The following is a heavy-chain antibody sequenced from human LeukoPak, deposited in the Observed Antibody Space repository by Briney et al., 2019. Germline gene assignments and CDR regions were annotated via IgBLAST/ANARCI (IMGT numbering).Heavy chain of an antibody. Sequence: SVKVSCKASGGTFSSYAISWVRQAPGQGLEWMGGIIPIFGTANYAQKFQGRVTITADESTSTAYMELSSLRSEDTAVYYCSRDISLNYYDSSGSEYFQHWGQGTLVTVSS. V-gene: IGHV1-69*13. CDR3: SRDISLNYYDSSGSEYFQH. CDR2: IIPIFGTA. CDR1: GGTFSSYA. J-gene: IGHJ1*01. D-gene: IGHD3-22*01.